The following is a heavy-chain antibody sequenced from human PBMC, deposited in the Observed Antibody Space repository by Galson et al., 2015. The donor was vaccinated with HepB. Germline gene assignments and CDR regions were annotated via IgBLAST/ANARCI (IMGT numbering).Heavy chain of an antibody. D-gene: IGHD1/OR15-1a*01. J-gene: IGHJ6*02. V-gene: IGHV6-1*01. Sequence: CAISGDSVSTNSAAWNWTRQAPSSGLEWLGRAYYMAQGDSDYAPFVTGRITFKPDTSKNQFSLVLKSVSPEDTAVYYCAREALNWNNVAFNYYGLDVWGQGTTVIVSS. CDR1: GDSVSTNSAA. CDR3: AREALNWNNVAFNYYGLDV. CDR2: AYYMAQGDS.